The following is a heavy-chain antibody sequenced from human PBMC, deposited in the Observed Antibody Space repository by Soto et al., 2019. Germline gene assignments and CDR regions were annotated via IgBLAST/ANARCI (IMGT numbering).Heavy chain of an antibody. D-gene: IGHD2-21*01. CDR3: VRSGTARLLRHSWFDT. V-gene: IGHV3-21*01. CDR2: LTTSSAYI. Sequence: EVQLVESGGGLVKHGGSLRLSCAASGFTFNTYDMNWVRQAPGKGLEWVSSLTTSSAYIYYADSLKGRITISRDNAKNSLFLQMNSLRAEDTAVYYCVRSGTARLLRHSWFDTWGQGTLVTVSS. J-gene: IGHJ5*02. CDR1: GFTFNTYD.